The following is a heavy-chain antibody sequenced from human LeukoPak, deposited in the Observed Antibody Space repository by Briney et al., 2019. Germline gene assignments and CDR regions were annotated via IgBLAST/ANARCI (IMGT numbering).Heavy chain of an antibody. J-gene: IGHJ5*02. D-gene: IGHD6-13*01. V-gene: IGHV4-4*07. CDR3: AREKFIPGIAAAGTTNWFDP. Sequence: SETLSLTCTVSGGSISSYYWSWIRQPAGKGLEWIGRIYTSGSTNYKPSLKSRVTMSVDTSKNQFSLKLSSVTAADTAVYYCAREKFIPGIAAAGTTNWFDPWGQGTLVTVSS. CDR1: GGSISSYY. CDR2: IYTSGST.